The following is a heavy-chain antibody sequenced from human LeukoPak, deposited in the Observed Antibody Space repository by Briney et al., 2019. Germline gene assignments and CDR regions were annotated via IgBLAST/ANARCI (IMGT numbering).Heavy chain of an antibody. CDR1: GGTFSSYA. D-gene: IGHD3-10*01. V-gene: IGHV1-69*01. CDR2: IIPIFGTA. J-gene: IGHJ6*02. CDR3: ARGITMVRGVEYGMDV. Sequence: ASVKVSCKASGGTFSSYAISWVRQAPGQGLEWVGGIIPIFGTANYAQKFQGRVTITADESTSTAYMELSSLRSEDTAVYYCARGITMVRGVEYGMDVWGQGTTVTVSS.